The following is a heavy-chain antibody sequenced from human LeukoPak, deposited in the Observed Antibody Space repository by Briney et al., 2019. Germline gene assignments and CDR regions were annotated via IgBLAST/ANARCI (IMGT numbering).Heavy chain of an antibody. Sequence: GRSLRLSCAASGFTFSSYGMHWVRQAPGKGLEWVAVISYDGSNKYYADPVKGRFTISRDNSKNTLYLQMNSLRAEDTAVYYCAKETAAAPLFYYGMDVWGKGTTVTVSS. CDR3: AKETAAAPLFYYGMDV. J-gene: IGHJ6*04. V-gene: IGHV3-30*18. D-gene: IGHD6-13*01. CDR1: GFTFSSYG. CDR2: ISYDGSNK.